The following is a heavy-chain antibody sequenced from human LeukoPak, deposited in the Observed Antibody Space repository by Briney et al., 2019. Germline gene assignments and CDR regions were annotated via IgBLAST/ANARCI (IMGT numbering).Heavy chain of an antibody. CDR3: ARAKNGFGELLSRKGYNWFDP. D-gene: IGHD3-10*01. Sequence: GGSLRLSCAASGFTFSSYEMNWVRQAPGKGLECVSYISSSGSTIYYADSVKGRFTISGDNAKNSLYLQMNSLRAEDTAVYYCARAKNGFGELLSRKGYNWFDPWGQGTLVTVSS. J-gene: IGHJ5*02. CDR2: ISSSGSTI. V-gene: IGHV3-48*03. CDR1: GFTFSSYE.